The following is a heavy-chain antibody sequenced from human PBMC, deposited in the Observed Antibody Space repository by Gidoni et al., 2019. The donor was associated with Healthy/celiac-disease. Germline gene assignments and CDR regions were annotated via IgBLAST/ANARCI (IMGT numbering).Heavy chain of an antibody. V-gene: IGHV1-69*06. J-gene: IGHJ6*02. CDR2: IIHIFGTA. CDR3: AGIRQHADYGDFPYYYGMDV. CDR1: VGTLSSHS. D-gene: IGHD4-17*01. Sequence: QVPPAQTGAVGTQPGPPVKGPCNASVGTLSSHSNSRVRQAPGQGLEWMGGIIHIFGTANYAQKFQGRVTITADKSTSTAYMGLSSLRSEDTAVYYCAGIRQHADYGDFPYYYGMDVWGQGTTVTVSS.